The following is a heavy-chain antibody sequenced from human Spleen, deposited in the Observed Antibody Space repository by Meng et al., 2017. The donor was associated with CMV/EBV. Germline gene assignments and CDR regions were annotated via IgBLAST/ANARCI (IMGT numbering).Heavy chain of an antibody. D-gene: IGHD3-3*01. J-gene: IGHJ5*02. V-gene: IGHV4-34*01. CDR3: ARGPTYYDFWSGRFDP. Sequence: SETLSRTCAVYGGSFSGYYWRWIRQPPGKGLEWMGEINHSVSTNYNPSLKSRVTISVDTSKNQLSLNLSSVTAADTAVYYCARGPTYYDFWSGRFDPWGQGTLVTVSS. CDR1: GGSFSGYY. CDR2: INHSVST.